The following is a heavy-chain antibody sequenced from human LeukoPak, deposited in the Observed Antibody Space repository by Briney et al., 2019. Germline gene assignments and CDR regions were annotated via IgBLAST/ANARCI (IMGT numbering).Heavy chain of an antibody. CDR2: IYTSGST. D-gene: IGHD2-2*01. CDR3: ARGTHIVVVPAAILFDP. V-gene: IGHV4-61*02. Sequence: SQTLSLTCTVSGGSISSGSYYWSWIRQPAGKGLEWIGRIYTSGSTNYNPSLKSRVTISVDTSKNQFSLKLSSVTAADTAVYYCARGTHIVVVPAAILFDPWGQGTLVTVSS. CDR1: GGSISSGSYY. J-gene: IGHJ5*02.